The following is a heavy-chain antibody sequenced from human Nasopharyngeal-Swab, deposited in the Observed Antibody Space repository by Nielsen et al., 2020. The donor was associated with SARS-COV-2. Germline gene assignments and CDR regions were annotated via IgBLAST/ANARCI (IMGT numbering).Heavy chain of an antibody. CDR2: IYYSGST. CDR1: GGSISSSSYY. J-gene: IGHJ4*02. CDR3: ARRVGSTLDY. D-gene: IGHD2-2*01. V-gene: IGHV4-39*01. Sequence: SETLSLTCTASGGSISSSSYYWGWIRQPPGKGLEWIGSIYYSGSTYYNPSLKSRVTISVDTSKNQFSLKLSSVTAADTAVYYCARRVGSTLDYWGQGTLVTVSS.